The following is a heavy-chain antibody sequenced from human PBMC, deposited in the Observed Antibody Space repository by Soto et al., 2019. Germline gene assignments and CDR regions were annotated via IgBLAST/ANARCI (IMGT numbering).Heavy chain of an antibody. CDR2: INHSGST. V-gene: IGHV4-34*01. CDR1: GGSFSGYY. CDR3: ARGSRYYGSGSYYNPHYFDY. J-gene: IGHJ4*02. Sequence: SETLSLTCAVYGGSFSGYYWSWIRQPPGKGLEWIGEINHSGSTNYNPSLKSRVTISVDTSKNQFFLKLSSVTAADTAVYYCARGSRYYGSGSYYNPHYFDYWGQGTLVTVSS. D-gene: IGHD3-10*01.